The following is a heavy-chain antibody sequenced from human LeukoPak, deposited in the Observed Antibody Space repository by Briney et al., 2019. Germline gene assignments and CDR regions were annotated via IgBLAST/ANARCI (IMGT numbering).Heavy chain of an antibody. J-gene: IGHJ4*02. Sequence: WVRQPPGKGLEWIGSIYYSGSTYYNPSLKSRVTISVDTSKNQFSLKLSSVTAADTAVYYCARNSEQWLFDYWGQGTLVTVSS. CDR2: IYYSGST. CDR3: ARNSEQWLFDY. D-gene: IGHD6-19*01. V-gene: IGHV4-39*01.